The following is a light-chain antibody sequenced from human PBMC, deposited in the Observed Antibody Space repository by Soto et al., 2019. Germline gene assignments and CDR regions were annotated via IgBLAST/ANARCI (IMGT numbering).Light chain of an antibody. V-gene: IGKV1-39*01. CDR1: QNIRSS. CDR3: QQSYSSPLT. Sequence: DIQLTQSPSSLSASAGDSFAVTCRATQNIRSSLNWYQQKPGKAPKLLLYAASSLQSGVPSRFSGSGYGTDFTLSISSLQPEDFATYYCQQSYSSPLTFGGGTKVDI. CDR2: AAS. J-gene: IGKJ4*01.